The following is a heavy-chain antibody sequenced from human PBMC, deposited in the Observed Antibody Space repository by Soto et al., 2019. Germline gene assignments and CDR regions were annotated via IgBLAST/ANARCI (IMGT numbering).Heavy chain of an antibody. CDR2: INSNGSST. D-gene: IGHD3-22*01. CDR1: GFTFSSYW. CDR3: AIRASYYDSSGYFDY. V-gene: IGHV3-74*01. Sequence: EVQLVESGGGLVQPGGSLRLSCAASGFTFSSYWMHWVRQAPGKGLVWVSRINSNGSSTSYADSVKGRFTISRDNAKNTLYLQMNSLRAEDTAVYYCAIRASYYDSSGYFDYWGQGTLVTVSS. J-gene: IGHJ4*02.